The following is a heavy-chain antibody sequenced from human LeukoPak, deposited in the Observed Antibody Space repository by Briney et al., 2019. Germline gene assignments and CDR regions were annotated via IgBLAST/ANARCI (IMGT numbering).Heavy chain of an antibody. CDR1: GFTFSDYY. CDR2: ISSSGSTI. Sequence: GGSLRLSCAASGFTFSDYYMSWIRQAPGKGLEWVSYISSSGSTIYYADSVKGRFTISRDNTKNSLYLQMNSLRAEDTAVYYCARGRGDYAPGWIVYYGMDVWGQGTTVTVSS. D-gene: IGHD4-17*01. V-gene: IGHV3-11*01. J-gene: IGHJ6*02. CDR3: ARGRGDYAPGWIVYYGMDV.